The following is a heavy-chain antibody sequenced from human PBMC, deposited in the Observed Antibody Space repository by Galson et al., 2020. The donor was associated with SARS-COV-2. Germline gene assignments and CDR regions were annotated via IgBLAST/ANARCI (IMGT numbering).Heavy chain of an antibody. Sequence: ETSETLSLTCTVSGGSISSYYWSWIRQPPGKGLEWIGYIYYSGSTNYNPSLKSRVTISVDTSKNQFSLKLSSVTAADTAVYYCARVLGVWGSYRPSGAFDIWGQGTMVTVSS. J-gene: IGHJ3*02. D-gene: IGHD3-16*02. CDR2: IYYSGST. CDR3: ARVLGVWGSYRPSGAFDI. CDR1: GGSISSYY. V-gene: IGHV4-59*01.